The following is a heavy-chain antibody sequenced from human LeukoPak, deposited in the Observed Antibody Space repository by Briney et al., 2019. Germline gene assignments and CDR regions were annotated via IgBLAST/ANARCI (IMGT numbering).Heavy chain of an antibody. D-gene: IGHD3-16*01. Sequence: SETLSLTCTVPGGSISGTYYWSWIRQPPGKGLEWIGYIYYTGTTDSNPSLKSRVTISLDTSKNQFSLNLSSVTAADTAVYYCARRWVYDKRAFDAWGQGTMVTVSS. J-gene: IGHJ3*01. V-gene: IGHV4-59*08. CDR3: ARRWVYDKRAFDA. CDR1: GGSISGTYY. CDR2: IYYTGTT.